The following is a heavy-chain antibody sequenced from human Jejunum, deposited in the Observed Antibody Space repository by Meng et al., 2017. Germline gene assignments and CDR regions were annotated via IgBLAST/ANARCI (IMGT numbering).Heavy chain of an antibody. CDR1: GSTFSSFH. J-gene: IGHJ4*02. CDR3: ARGVNAGVDY. D-gene: IGHD7-27*01. CDR2: MSPENGNT. Sequence: VELMQAGAEVKNPGAPVKVSCKAFGSTFSSFHMHWVRQATGQGPEWMGWMSPENGNTAYAQKFQGRVTMTRDTSVSTAYMELSGLTSDDSGVYYCARGVNAGVDYWGRGTLVTVSS. V-gene: IGHV1-8*01.